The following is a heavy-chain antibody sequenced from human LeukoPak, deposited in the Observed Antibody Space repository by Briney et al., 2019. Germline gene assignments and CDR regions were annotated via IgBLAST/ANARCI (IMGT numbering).Heavy chain of an antibody. CDR2: IYSGGST. V-gene: IGHV3-53*05. J-gene: IGHJ4*02. CDR3: AKAKSYYDSSGYYFDY. Sequence: GGSLRLSCAASGFTVSSNYMSWVRQAPGKGLEWVSVIYSGGSTYYADSVKGRFTISRDNAKDSLYLQMNSLRAEDMALYYCAKAKSYYDSSGYYFDYWGQGTLVTVSS. CDR1: GFTVSSNY. D-gene: IGHD3-22*01.